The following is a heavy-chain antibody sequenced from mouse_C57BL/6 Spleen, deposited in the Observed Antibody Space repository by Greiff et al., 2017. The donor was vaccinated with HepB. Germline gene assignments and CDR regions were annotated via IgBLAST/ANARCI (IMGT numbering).Heavy chain of an antibody. V-gene: IGHV1-22*01. D-gene: IGHD4-1*01. CDR1: GYTFTDYN. CDR3: ARERLGRGAMDY. Sequence: EVQRVESGPELVKPGASVKMSCKASGYTFTDYNMHWVKQSHGKSLEWIGYINPNNGGTSYNQKFKGKATLTVNKSSSTAYMELRSLTSEDSAVYYCARERLGRGAMDYWGQGTSVTVSS. J-gene: IGHJ4*01. CDR2: INPNNGGT.